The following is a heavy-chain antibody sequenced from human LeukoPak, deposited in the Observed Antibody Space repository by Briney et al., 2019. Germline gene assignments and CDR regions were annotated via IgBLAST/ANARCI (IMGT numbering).Heavy chain of an antibody. Sequence: GGTLRLSCAASGFTFSSYGMSWVRQAPGKGLEWVSAISGSGGSTYYADSVKGRFTISRDNSKNTLYLQMNSLRAEDTAVYFCAKGSGWEASYFYYYMDVWGKGTTVTISS. D-gene: IGHD1-26*01. CDR3: AKGSGWEASYFYYYMDV. CDR1: GFTFSSYG. CDR2: ISGSGGST. V-gene: IGHV3-23*01. J-gene: IGHJ6*03.